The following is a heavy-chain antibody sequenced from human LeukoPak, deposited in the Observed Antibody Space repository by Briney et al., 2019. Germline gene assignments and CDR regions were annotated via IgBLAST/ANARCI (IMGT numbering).Heavy chain of an antibody. V-gene: IGHV1-2*06. CDR2: ISPNSGGT. J-gene: IGHJ4*02. CDR1: GYTFTGYY. Sequence: ASVKVSCKASGYTFTGYYMHWVRQAPGQGLEWMGRISPNSGGTDYAQKFQGRVTMTRDTSISTAYMELSRLRSDDTAVYYCARLRTMVRGVIITGAFDYWGQGTLVTVSS. D-gene: IGHD3-10*01. CDR3: ARLRTMVRGVIITGAFDY.